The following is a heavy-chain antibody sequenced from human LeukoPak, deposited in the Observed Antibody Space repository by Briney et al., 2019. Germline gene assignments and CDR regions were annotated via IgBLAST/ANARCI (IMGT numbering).Heavy chain of an antibody. CDR2: IRGDGSTS. Sequence: GGSLRLPCAASGFTFSSYWMHWFRQAPGKGLVWVSRIRGDGSTSSYADSVKGRFTVSRDNAKNTMYLQMSSLRTEDTAVYYCARSDWFDPWGQGTLVTVSS. CDR3: ARSDWFDP. V-gene: IGHV3-74*01. J-gene: IGHJ5*02. CDR1: GFTFSSYW.